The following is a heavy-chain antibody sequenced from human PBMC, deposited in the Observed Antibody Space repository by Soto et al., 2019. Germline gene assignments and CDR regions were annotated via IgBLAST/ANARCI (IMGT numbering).Heavy chain of an antibody. Sequence: QVQLVQSGAEVKKPGASVKVSCKASGYTFTDYFIHWVRQAPGQGFEWMGWINPKSRGTTYAQKFQGRFTMTMDTPKTSVYKALSGMRSDDTARYYLASVMLRAGNWFVPWGQGTLVTVSS. J-gene: IGHJ5*02. V-gene: IGHV1-2*02. CDR3: ASVMLRAGNWFVP. CDR2: INPKSRGT. D-gene: IGHD3-16*01. CDR1: GYTFTDYF.